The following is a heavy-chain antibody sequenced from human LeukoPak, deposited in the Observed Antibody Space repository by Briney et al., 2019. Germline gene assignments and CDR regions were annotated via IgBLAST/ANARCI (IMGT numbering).Heavy chain of an antibody. D-gene: IGHD4-11*01. CDR2: IIPIFGTA. CDR3: ASSPEAVSFDY. CDR1: GGTFSSYA. J-gene: IGHJ4*02. Sequence: GASVKVSCKASGGTFSSYAISWVRQAPGQGLEWMGGIIPIFGTANYAQKFQGRVTITTDESTSTTYMELSSLRSEDTAVYYCASSPEAVSFDYWGQGTLVTVSS. V-gene: IGHV1-69*05.